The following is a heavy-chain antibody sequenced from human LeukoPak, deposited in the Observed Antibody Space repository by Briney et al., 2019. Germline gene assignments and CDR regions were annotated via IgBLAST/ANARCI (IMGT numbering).Heavy chain of an antibody. D-gene: IGHD3-10*01. Sequence: ASVKVSCKASGYTFTGYYMHWVRRAPGQGLEWMGWINPNSGGTNYAQKFQGRVTMTRDTSISTAYMELSRLRSDDTAVYYCARGPYYYGSGSYYLGPNFDYWGQGTLVTVSS. J-gene: IGHJ4*02. V-gene: IGHV1-2*02. CDR3: ARGPYYYGSGSYYLGPNFDY. CDR1: GYTFTGYY. CDR2: INPNSGGT.